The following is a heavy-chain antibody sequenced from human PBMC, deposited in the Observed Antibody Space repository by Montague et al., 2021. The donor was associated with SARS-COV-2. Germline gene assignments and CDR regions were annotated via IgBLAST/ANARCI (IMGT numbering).Heavy chain of an antibody. J-gene: IGHJ6*02. CDR2: IDWDDYK. CDR3: ARMVTIFSLGGYYYYYGMDV. V-gene: IGHV2-70*01. D-gene: IGHD3-9*01. CDR1: GFSLSTSGMC. Sequence: PALVKPTQTLTLTCTFSGFSLSTSGMCVSWIRQPPGKALEWLALIDWDDYKYYSTSLKTRLTISKDTSKNQVVLTMTNMDPVDTATYYCARMVTIFSLGGYYYYYGMDVWGQGTTVTVSS.